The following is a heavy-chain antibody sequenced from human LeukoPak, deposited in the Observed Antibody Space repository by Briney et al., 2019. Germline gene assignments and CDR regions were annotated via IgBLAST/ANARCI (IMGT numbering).Heavy chain of an antibody. V-gene: IGHV4-39*07. J-gene: IGHJ3*02. CDR1: GGSISSSSYY. CDR3: ARGRHCSADICSGGDAFDI. Sequence: SETLSLTCTVSGGSISSSSYYWDWIRQPPGKGLEWIGSIYTRGSTNYNPSLKSRVTMSVDTSKNQFSLKLSSVTAADTAVYYCARGRHCSADICSGGDAFDIWGQGTMVSVSS. CDR2: IYTRGST. D-gene: IGHD2-15*01.